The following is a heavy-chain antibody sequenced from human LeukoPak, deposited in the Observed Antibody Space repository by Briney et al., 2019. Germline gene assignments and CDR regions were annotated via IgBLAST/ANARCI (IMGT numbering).Heavy chain of an antibody. CDR2: IYNSGST. CDR3: ARDGTTNSY. D-gene: IGHD4-17*01. J-gene: IGHJ4*02. CDR1: GGSISSYY. Sequence: SETLSLTCTISGGSISSYYWSWIRQSPGKGLEWIGYIYNSGSTNYNPSLKSRVTISVDTSKNQFSLKLSSVTAADTAVYYCARDGTTNSYWGQGTLVTVSS. V-gene: IGHV4-4*08.